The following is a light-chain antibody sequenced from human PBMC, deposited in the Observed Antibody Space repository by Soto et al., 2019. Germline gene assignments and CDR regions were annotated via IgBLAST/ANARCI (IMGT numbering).Light chain of an antibody. CDR2: KDN. V-gene: IGLV3-27*01. CDR1: VLAKKY. Sequence: SYELTQPSSVSVSPGQTARITCSGDVLAKKYARWFQQKPGQAPVLVIYKDNKRPSGIPERFSGSSSGTTVTLTISGAQVEDEADYYCYSAADNNRVFGGGTKLTVL. J-gene: IGLJ2*01. CDR3: YSAADNNRV.